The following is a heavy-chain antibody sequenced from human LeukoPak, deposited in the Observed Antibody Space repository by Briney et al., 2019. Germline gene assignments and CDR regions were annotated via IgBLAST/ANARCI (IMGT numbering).Heavy chain of an antibody. J-gene: IGHJ4*02. CDR3: ARAPGGWIDY. Sequence: PGRSLRLSCAASGFTFSSYGMHWVRQAPGKGLEWVAVISYDGYTKYYTDSVRGRFSISRDNSKSTLYLQMNSLRAEDTAVYYCARAPGGWIDYWAQGTLVTVSS. D-gene: IGHD6-19*01. CDR2: ISYDGYTK. CDR1: GFTFSSYG. V-gene: IGHV3-30*03.